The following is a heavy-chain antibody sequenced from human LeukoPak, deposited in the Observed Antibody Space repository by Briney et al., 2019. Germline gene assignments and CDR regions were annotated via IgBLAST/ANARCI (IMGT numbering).Heavy chain of an antibody. CDR1: GSTFSSYA. Sequence: GGSLRLSCAASGSTFSSYAMHWVRQAPGKGLEYVSAISSNGGSTYYANSVKGRFTISRDNSKNTLYLQMGSLRAEDMAVYYXXXXXXXXRYFDWLGSRWFDPWGQGTLVTVSS. CDR3: XXXXXXXRYFDWLGSRWFDP. CDR2: ISSNGGST. D-gene: IGHD3-9*01. J-gene: IGHJ5*02. V-gene: IGHV3-64*01.